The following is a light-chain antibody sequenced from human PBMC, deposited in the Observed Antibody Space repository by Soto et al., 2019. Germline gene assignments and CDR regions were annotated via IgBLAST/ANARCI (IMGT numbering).Light chain of an antibody. CDR3: SSYTSSSHAV. V-gene: IGLV2-14*01. Sequence: QSALTQPASVSGSPGQSITISCTGTSSDVGAYNFVSWYQQYPGKAPQLMIYDVSSRPSGVSSRFSGSKSGNTASLTISGRQAEDEADYYCSSYTSSSHAVFGGGTQLTVL. CDR2: DVS. CDR1: SSDVGAYNF. J-gene: IGLJ7*01.